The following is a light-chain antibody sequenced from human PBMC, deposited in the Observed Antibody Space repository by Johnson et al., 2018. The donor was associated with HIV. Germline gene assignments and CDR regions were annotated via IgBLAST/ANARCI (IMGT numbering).Light chain of an antibody. Sequence: QSVLTQPPSVSAAPGQKVTISCSGSSSNIGNNYVSWYQHLPGTAPKLLIYENNKRPSGIPDRFSGSKSGTSATLGITGLQTGDEADYYCGTCDSALSAGVVGTGTKVTVL. CDR3: GTCDSALSAGV. V-gene: IGLV1-51*02. J-gene: IGLJ1*01. CDR2: ENN. CDR1: SSNIGNNY.